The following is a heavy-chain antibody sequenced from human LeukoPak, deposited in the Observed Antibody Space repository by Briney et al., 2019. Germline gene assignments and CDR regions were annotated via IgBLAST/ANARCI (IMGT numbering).Heavy chain of an antibody. Sequence: GGSLRLSCAASGFTFSSYAMSWVRQAPGMGLEWVSAISGSGGSTYYADSVKGRFTISRDNAKNSLYLQMNSLRAEDTAVYYCARDTNYYDSSGLGAAFDIWGQGTMVTVSS. CDR1: GFTFSSYA. CDR3: ARDTNYYDSSGLGAAFDI. J-gene: IGHJ3*02. D-gene: IGHD3-22*01. V-gene: IGHV3-23*01. CDR2: ISGSGGST.